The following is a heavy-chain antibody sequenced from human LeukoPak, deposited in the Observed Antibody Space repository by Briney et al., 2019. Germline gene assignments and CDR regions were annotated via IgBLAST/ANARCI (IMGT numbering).Heavy chain of an antibody. Sequence: PGRSLRLSCSAFGFTFRDYAMSWFRQAQGEGLEWVGFIRSKAYVGTTGYAASVKGRFTISRDDSNSIAYLQMNSLKTEDTAMYYCSRGSYDYWKKAFFDYWGQGTLVTVSS. J-gene: IGHJ4*02. CDR2: IRSKAYVGTT. V-gene: IGHV3-49*03. CDR1: GFTFRDYA. CDR3: SRGSYDYWKKAFFDY. D-gene: IGHD3-3*01.